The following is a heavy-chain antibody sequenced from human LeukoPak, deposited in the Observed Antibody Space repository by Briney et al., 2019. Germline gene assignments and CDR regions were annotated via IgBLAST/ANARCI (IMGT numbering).Heavy chain of an antibody. V-gene: IGHV4-34*01. J-gene: IGHJ4*02. D-gene: IGHD5-12*01. CDR2: INHSGST. CDR1: GGSFSGYY. CDR3: ARVATISPFDY. Sequence: SETLSLTCAVYGGSFSGYYWSWIRQPPGKGLEWIGEINHSGSTNYNPSLKSRVTISVDTSKNQFSLKLSSVTAADTAVYYCARVATISPFDYWSQGTLVTVSS.